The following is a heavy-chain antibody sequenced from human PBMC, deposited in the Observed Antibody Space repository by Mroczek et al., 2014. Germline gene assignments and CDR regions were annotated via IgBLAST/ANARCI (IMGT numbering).Heavy chain of an antibody. J-gene: IGHJ5*02. CDR1: GGSFTWLL. CDR3: ARGNWFDP. CDR2: INHSGST. Sequence: QVQLQHGAQDCSKPSETLSLTCAVYGGSFTWLLLGAGVRQPQEGAGVDWEINHSGSTNYNPLPQESKSPLSVDTSKNQFSLKLSSVTAADTAVYYCARGNWFDPWGPGNPGHRLL. V-gene: IGHV4-34*01.